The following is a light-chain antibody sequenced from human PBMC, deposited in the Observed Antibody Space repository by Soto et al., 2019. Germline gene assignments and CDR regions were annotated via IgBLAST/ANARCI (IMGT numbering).Light chain of an antibody. CDR2: GNS. J-gene: IGLJ2*01. V-gene: IGLV1-40*01. CDR1: RSNIGAGYD. CDR3: QSYDSRLSGYVV. Sequence: QSVLTQPPSVSGAPGQRVTISCTGSRSNIGAGYDVHWYQQLPGTAPKLLIYGNSNRPSGVPDRFSGSKSGTSASLALTGLQAEAEADYYCQSYDSRLSGYVVFGGGTKLADL.